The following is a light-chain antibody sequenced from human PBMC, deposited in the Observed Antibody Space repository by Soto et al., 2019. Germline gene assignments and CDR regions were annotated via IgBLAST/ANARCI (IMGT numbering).Light chain of an antibody. CDR3: SSYTTSNTRQMV. V-gene: IGLV2-14*01. Sequence: QSVLTQPASVSGSPGQSITISCTGTSNDVCGYNYVSWYQQHPGKAPKFMIYDVNNRPSGVSDRFSGSKSGNTASLTISGLQPEDEADYYCSSYTTSNTRQMVFGTGTKVTVL. CDR1: SNDVCGYNY. J-gene: IGLJ1*01. CDR2: DVN.